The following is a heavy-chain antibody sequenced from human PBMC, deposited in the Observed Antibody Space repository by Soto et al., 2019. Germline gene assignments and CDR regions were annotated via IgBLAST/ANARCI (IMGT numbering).Heavy chain of an antibody. CDR3: ARALLPVVPAAMSLDYYYGMDV. J-gene: IGHJ6*02. CDR2: INPSGGST. V-gene: IGHV1-46*01. CDR1: GYTFTSYY. D-gene: IGHD2-2*01. Sequence: ASVQVSCKASGYTFTSYYMHWVRQAPGQGLEWMGIINPSGGSTSYAQKFQGSVTMTRDTSTRTVYMELSSLRSEDTAVYYCARALLPVVPAAMSLDYYYGMDVWGQGTTVTVSS.